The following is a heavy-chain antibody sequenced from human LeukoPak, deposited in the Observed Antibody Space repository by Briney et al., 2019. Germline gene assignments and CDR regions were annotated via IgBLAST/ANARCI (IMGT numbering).Heavy chain of an antibody. CDR1: GGSISNYY. V-gene: IGHV4-59*08. D-gene: IGHD6-13*01. J-gene: IGHJ4*02. CDR3: ARGYSSSWYYFDY. CDR2: VHYSGST. Sequence: SETLSLTCTVSGGSISNYYWSWIRQPPGKGLEWIGYVHYSGSTNYNPSLKSRATKSVDTSKSQFSLKLSSVTAADTAIYYCARGYSSSWYYFDYWGQGTLVTVSS.